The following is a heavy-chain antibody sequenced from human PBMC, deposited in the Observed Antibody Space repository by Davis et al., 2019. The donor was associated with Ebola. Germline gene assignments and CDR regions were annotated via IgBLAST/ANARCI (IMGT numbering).Heavy chain of an antibody. CDR2: INPNSGNT. CDR1: GYTFTSHD. Sequence: ASVKVSCKASGYTFTSHDINWVRQATGQGLEWVGWINPNSGNTGYARKFQGRVTMTRITSINTAYMELSSLRSEDTAVYYCARGWPLVLVGATGTHAFDIWGQGTMVTVSS. J-gene: IGHJ3*02. CDR3: ARGWPLVLVGATGTHAFDI. D-gene: IGHD1-26*01. V-gene: IGHV1-8*01.